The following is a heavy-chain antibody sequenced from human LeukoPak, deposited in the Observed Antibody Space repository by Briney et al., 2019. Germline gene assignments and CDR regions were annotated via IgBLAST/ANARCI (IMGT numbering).Heavy chain of an antibody. Sequence: GGSLRLSCAASGFTFSSYSMNWVRQAPGKGLEWVAVISYDGSNKYYADSVKGRFTISRDNSKNTLYLQMNSLRAEDTAVYYCAREYYYDSSGYYASWGQGTLVTVSS. CDR3: AREYYYDSSGYYAS. V-gene: IGHV3-30*03. CDR1: GFTFSSYS. CDR2: ISYDGSNK. D-gene: IGHD3-22*01. J-gene: IGHJ5*02.